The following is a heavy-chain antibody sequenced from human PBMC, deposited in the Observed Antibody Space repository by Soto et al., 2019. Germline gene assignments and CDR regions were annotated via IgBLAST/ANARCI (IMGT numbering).Heavy chain of an antibody. CDR1: GFTFSSYS. D-gene: IGHD3-3*01. CDR3: ARDLPPYDFWSGCFDY. V-gene: IGHV3-48*01. Sequence: GGSLRLSCAASGFTFSSYSMNWVRQAPGKGLEWVSYISSSSSTIYYADSVKGRFTISRDNAKNSLYLQMNSLRAEDTAVYYCARDLPPYDFWSGCFDYWGQGTLVTVSS. CDR2: ISSSSSTI. J-gene: IGHJ4*02.